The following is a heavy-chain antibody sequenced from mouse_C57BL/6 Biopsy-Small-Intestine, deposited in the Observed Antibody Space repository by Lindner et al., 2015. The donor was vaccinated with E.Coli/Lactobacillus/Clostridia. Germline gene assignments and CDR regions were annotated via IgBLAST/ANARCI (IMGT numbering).Heavy chain of an antibody. J-gene: IGHJ2*01. CDR3: ARSIYEYFDY. CDR2: IYPGGGYT. V-gene: IGHV1-63*01. Sequence: VQLQESGAELVRPGTSVKMSCKASGYTFTNYWIGWAKQRPGHGLEWIGDIYPGGGYTNYNEKFKGKATLTADKSSSTAYMQSSSLTSEDSAIYYCARSIYEYFDYWGQGTTLTVSS. CDR1: GYTFTNYW. D-gene: IGHD2-3*01.